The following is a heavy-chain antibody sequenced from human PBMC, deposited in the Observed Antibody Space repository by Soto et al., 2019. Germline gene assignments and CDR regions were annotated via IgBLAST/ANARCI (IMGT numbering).Heavy chain of an antibody. CDR1: GGSITSDDYY. J-gene: IGHJ4*02. CDR2: IYYSGST. D-gene: IGHD3-16*02. Sequence: QVQLQESGPGLVKPSQTLSLTCTVSGGSITSDDYYWGWIRQPPGKGLEWIGYIYYSGSTSYNPSLKSRVTISVDTSKNQFSLKLSSVTAADTAVYYCASAPYDYVWGSYRAPFAYWGQGTLVTVSS. V-gene: IGHV4-30-4*01. CDR3: ASAPYDYVWGSYRAPFAY.